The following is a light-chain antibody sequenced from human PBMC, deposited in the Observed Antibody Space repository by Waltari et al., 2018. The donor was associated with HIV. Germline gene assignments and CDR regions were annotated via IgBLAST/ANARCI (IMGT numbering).Light chain of an antibody. CDR3: QQSYKTPQT. CDR1: QAINNY. Sequence: DFHMTQSPSSLSASVGDTVTITCRASQAINNYLNWYQQSPGKAPKLLICGASNLQSGVPLRFSGGGYGTDFTLTISGLEPEDFATYFCQQSYKTPQTFGQGTRVEMK. V-gene: IGKV1-39*01. J-gene: IGKJ5*01. CDR2: GAS.